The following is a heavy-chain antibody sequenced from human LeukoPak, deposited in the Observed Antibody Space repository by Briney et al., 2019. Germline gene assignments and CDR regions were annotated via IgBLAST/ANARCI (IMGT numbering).Heavy chain of an antibody. V-gene: IGHV1-8*01. CDR3: ARGKAHCSGTSCYGGWFDP. Sequence: ASVKVSCKASGYTFTSYDINWVRQAPGQGLEWMGWMNTNSGNTDYAQKFQGRVTMTRNTSISTAYMELSSLRSEDTAVYYCARGKAHCSGTSCYGGWFDPWGQGTLVTVSS. CDR1: GYTFTSYD. CDR2: MNTNSGNT. D-gene: IGHD2-2*01. J-gene: IGHJ5*02.